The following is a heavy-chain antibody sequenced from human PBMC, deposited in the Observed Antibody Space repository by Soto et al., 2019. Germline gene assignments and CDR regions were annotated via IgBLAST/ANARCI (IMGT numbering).Heavy chain of an antibody. CDR2: ISGSGGST. CDR3: AKGRGYSGYDIVFDY. D-gene: IGHD5-12*01. CDR1: GFAFTSYA. Sequence: EVQLLESGGGLVQPGGSLRLSCAASGFAFTSYAMSWVRQAPGKGLEWVSAISGSGGSTYYADSVKGRFTISRDNSKNTLYLQMNSLRAEDTAVYYCAKGRGYSGYDIVFDYWGQGTLVTVSS. V-gene: IGHV3-23*01. J-gene: IGHJ4*02.